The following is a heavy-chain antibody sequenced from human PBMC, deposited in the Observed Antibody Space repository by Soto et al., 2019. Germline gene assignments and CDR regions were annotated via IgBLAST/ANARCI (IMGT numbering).Heavy chain of an antibody. D-gene: IGHD3-10*01. CDR2: ISYDGSNK. J-gene: IGHJ3*02. V-gene: IGHV3-30*03. CDR1: GFTFSSYG. CDR3: ASPRDYYGRPYAFDI. Sequence: QVQLVESGGGVVQPGRSLRLSCAASGFTFSSYGMHWVRQAPGKGLEWVAVISYDGSNKYYADSVKGRFTISRDNSKNTLYLQMNSLRAEDTAVYYCASPRDYYGRPYAFDIWGQGTMVTVSS.